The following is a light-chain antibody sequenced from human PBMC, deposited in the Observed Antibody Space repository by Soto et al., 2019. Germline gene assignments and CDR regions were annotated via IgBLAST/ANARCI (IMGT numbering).Light chain of an antibody. CDR2: EVS. J-gene: IGLJ2*01. V-gene: IGLV2-8*01. CDR1: SSDVGGYNY. CDR3: SSYAGSNMVV. Sequence: QSALTQPASVSGSPGQSITISCTATSSDVGGYNYVSWYQQHPGKAPKLMIYEVSKRPSGVPDRFSGSKSGNTASLTVSGLQAEDEADYYCSSYAGSNMVVFGGGTKLTVL.